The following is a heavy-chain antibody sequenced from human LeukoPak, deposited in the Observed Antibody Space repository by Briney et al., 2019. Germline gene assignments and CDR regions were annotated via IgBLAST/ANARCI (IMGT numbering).Heavy chain of an antibody. J-gene: IGHJ4*02. Sequence: PGGSLRLSCATSGFTFDEYAMHWVRQAPGKGLVWVSGISWNSDTIAYAGSVKGRFTISRDNAKNSLYLQMNSLRAEDTAVYYCARATGWSGYFGGVLFDYWGQGTLVTVSS. CDR3: ARATGWSGYFGGVLFDY. V-gene: IGHV3-9*01. D-gene: IGHD3-3*01. CDR1: GFTFDEYA. CDR2: ISWNSDTI.